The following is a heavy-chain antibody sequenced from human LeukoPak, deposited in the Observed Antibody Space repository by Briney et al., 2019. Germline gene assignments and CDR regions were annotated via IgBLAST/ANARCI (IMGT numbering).Heavy chain of an antibody. CDR2: ISGSGGDT. CDR1: GFTFSTND. J-gene: IGHJ4*02. V-gene: IGHV3-23*01. CDR3: ARQIGYCSGGSCYFDH. D-gene: IGHD2-15*01. Sequence: PGGSLRLSCAASGFTFSTNDMSWVRQAPGTGLQWVSAISGSGGDTYHADSVKGRFTISRDKSKNTVVLQMNSLRVDDMGVYYCARQIGYCSGGSCYFDHWGQGTLVTVSS.